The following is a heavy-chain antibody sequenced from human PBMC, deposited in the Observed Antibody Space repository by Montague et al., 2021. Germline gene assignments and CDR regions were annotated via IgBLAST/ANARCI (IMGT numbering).Heavy chain of an antibody. CDR3: ARHVIGNYGMDV. D-gene: IGHD3-16*02. Sequence: SETLSLTCAVSGGSISSSSYYWGWIRQPPGRGLEWIGCIDYNGSTYYNPSLKSLVTISVDTSKNQCSLKLSSVTAADTAGYYCARHVIGNYGMDVWGQGTTVTVAS. J-gene: IGHJ6*02. CDR2: IDYNGST. CDR1: GGSISSSSYY. V-gene: IGHV4-39*01.